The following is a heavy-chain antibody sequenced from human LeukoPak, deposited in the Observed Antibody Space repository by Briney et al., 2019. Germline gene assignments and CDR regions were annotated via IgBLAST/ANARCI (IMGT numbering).Heavy chain of an antibody. V-gene: IGHV3-21*01. J-gene: IGHJ4*02. D-gene: IGHD5-12*01. CDR2: ISSSSNFI. Sequence: PGGSLRPSCAASGFTFSTYNMNWVRQAPGKGLEWVSSISSSSNFIYYADSVKGRFTISRDNAKNSLYLQMNSLRAEDTAVYYCARGNLDIVYWGQGTLVTVSS. CDR1: GFTFSTYN. CDR3: ARGNLDIVY.